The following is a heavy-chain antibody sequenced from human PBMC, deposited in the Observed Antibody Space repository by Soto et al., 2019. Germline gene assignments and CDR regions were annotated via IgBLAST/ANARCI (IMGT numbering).Heavy chain of an antibody. J-gene: IGHJ4*02. D-gene: IGHD1-26*01. V-gene: IGHV3-23*01. CDR3: ALRKTGSYFDY. CDR1: GFTFSTYA. CDR2: ISGSGGST. Sequence: VGSPRLSCEGSGFTFSTYAISWGRQAPGKGLEWVSGISGSGGSTYYTDSVKGRFTISRDNSKNTLYLQVNTLRAEDTALYYCALRKTGSYFDYWGQGSLVTVSS.